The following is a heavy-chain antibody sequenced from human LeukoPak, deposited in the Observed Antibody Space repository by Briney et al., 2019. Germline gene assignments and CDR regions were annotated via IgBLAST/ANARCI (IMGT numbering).Heavy chain of an antibody. Sequence: GGSLRLSCAASGFTFSSYWMNWARQASGKGLEWVASINHNGNVNYYVDSVKGRSTISRDSSKNTLYLQMNSLRDEETAVYYCASSGSYRFDYWGQGTLVTVSS. D-gene: IGHD1-26*01. V-gene: IGHV3-7*01. CDR1: GFTFSSYW. CDR3: ASSGSYRFDY. J-gene: IGHJ4*02. CDR2: INHNGNVN.